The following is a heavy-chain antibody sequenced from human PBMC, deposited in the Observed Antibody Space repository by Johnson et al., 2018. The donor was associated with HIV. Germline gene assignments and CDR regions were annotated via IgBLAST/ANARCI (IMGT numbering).Heavy chain of an antibody. D-gene: IGHD5-18*01. CDR1: GFTFSSYG. CDR3: AKDLSGYSYGYGAFDI. J-gene: IGHJ3*02. Sequence: QVQLVESGGGVVQPGRSLRLSCAASGFTFSSYGMHWVRQAPGKGLEWVAVIWYDGSNKYYADSVKGRFTISRDNSKNTLYLQMNSLRAEDTAVYYCAKDLSGYSYGYGAFDIWGHGTMVTVSS. V-gene: IGHV3-33*06. CDR2: IWYDGSNK.